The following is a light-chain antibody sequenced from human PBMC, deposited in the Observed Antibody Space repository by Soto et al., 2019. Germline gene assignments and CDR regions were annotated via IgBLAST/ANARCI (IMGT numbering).Light chain of an antibody. CDR2: SDN. CDR1: NSNIGSNA. Sequence: QSVLTQPPSASGTPGQRVTISCSGSNSNIGSNAVNWYQQLPGTAPRLLISSDNRRPSGVPDRFSASKSGTSASLAIGGLQSDDEADYYCAAWDDSLSGIWVFGGGTKLTVL. J-gene: IGLJ3*02. V-gene: IGLV1-44*01. CDR3: AAWDDSLSGIWV.